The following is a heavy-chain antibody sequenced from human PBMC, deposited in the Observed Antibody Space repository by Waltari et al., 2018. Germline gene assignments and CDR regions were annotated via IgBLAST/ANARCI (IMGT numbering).Heavy chain of an antibody. CDR1: GGSFSGYY. D-gene: IGHD2-2*01. Sequence: QVQLQQWGAGLLKPSETLSLTCAVYGGSFSGYYWTWIRQSPGKGLEWIGEVHDSGDTNYNPSIKSRVTLSVDTSKNQCALKLNSVTAADTAVYYCARGCCSSTSLDYWGQGTLVTVSS. V-gene: IGHV4-34*02. CDR2: VHDSGDT. CDR3: ARGCCSSTSLDY. J-gene: IGHJ4*02.